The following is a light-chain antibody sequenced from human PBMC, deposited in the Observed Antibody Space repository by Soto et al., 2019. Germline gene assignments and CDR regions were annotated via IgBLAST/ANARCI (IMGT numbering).Light chain of an antibody. J-gene: IGLJ1*01. Sequence: QSALTQPASVSGSPGQSITISCTGTSSDVGGHSSVSWYQHHPGEAPKLLIYDVYNRPSGVSNRFSGSKSGNTASLTISGLQAEDEADYDCTSYTSSSTLVFGTGTKSPS. CDR2: DVY. CDR1: SSDVGGHSS. V-gene: IGLV2-14*03. CDR3: TSYTSSSTLV.